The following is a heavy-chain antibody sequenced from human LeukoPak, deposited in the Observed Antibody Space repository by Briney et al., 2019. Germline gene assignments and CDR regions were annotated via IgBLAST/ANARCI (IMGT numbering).Heavy chain of an antibody. V-gene: IGHV5-51*01. J-gene: IGHJ4*02. CDR1: GYKSTNYW. CDR3: ARLLAAPYYINF. CDR2: IHPRDSDT. D-gene: IGHD6-25*01. Sequence: GESLKISCKGSGYKSTNYWIAWVRQMPGQGLEWLGIIHPRDSDTRYSPSFQGQVSISVDTSIDTAYLQWSSVKASDTAMYYCARLLAAPYYINFWGQGTLVTVSS.